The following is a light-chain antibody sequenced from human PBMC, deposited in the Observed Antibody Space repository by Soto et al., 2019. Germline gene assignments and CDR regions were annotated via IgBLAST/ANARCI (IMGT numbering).Light chain of an antibody. CDR3: HVWDSDSHHPV. Sequence: SYELTQPPSVSVAPGKTASIPCGGDNIGSKSVHWYQRRPGQAPVLVINNEIDRPSGIPERFAGSNSGNTATLTITRVDAGDEADYYCHVWDSDSHHPVLGGGTKLTVL. V-gene: IGLV3-21*04. J-gene: IGLJ2*01. CDR1: NIGSKS. CDR2: NEI.